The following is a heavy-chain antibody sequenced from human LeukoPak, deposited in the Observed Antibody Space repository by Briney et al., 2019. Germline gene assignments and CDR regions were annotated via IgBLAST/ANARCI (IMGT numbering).Heavy chain of an antibody. CDR3: ARDEEVRGVIYDY. CDR2: INHSGST. Sequence: GSLRLSCAASGFTFSSYAMSWIRQPPGKGLEWVGEINHSGSTNYNPSLKSRVTISVDTSKNQFSLKLSSVTAADTAVYYCARDEEVRGVIYDYWGQGTLVTVSS. CDR1: GFTFSSYA. V-gene: IGHV4-34*01. J-gene: IGHJ4*02. D-gene: IGHD3-10*01.